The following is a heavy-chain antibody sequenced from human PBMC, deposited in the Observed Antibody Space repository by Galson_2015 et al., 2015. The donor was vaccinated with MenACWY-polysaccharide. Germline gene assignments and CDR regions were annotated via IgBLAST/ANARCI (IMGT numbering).Heavy chain of an antibody. D-gene: IGHD1-26*01. J-gene: IGHJ4*02. CDR1: GFTFSTYA. Sequence: LRLSCAASGFTFSTYAMHWVRQAPGQGLGWMATISSSGDDKYYADSVKGRFTISRDNSNNTLYLEMSSLRAGDTAVYYCVKNGYTGSSYGYFDSWGQGTLGTVSS. CDR3: VKNGYTGSSYGYFDS. CDR2: ISSSGDDK. V-gene: IGHV3-30*18.